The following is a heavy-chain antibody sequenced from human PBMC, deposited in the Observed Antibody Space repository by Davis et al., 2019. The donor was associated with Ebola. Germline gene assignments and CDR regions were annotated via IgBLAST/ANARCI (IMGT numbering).Heavy chain of an antibody. CDR3: AKVKYYSTWRGGFDS. V-gene: IGHV3-23*01. D-gene: IGHD6-13*01. J-gene: IGHJ4*02. Sequence: GESLKISCAASGFVFSSYVMSWVRRAPGKGLEWVSTLGLSADTYYADSVKGRFTISRDNSKNTLHLQMNSLRVEDTAIYYCAKVKYYSTWRGGFDSWGQGTLVTVSS. CDR1: GFVFSSYV. CDR2: LGLSADT.